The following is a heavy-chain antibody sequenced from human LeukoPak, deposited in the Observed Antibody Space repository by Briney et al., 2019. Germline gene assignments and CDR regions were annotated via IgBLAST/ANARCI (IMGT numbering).Heavy chain of an antibody. CDR3: ARRCSGYSSRFGDAFDI. Sequence: SETLSLTCTVSGGSISSGGYYWSWIRQPPGKGLEWIGYIYHSGSTYYNPSLKSRVTISVDRSKNQFSLKLSSVTAADTAVYYCARRCSGYSSRFGDAFDIWGQGTMVTVSS. J-gene: IGHJ3*02. CDR2: IYHSGST. D-gene: IGHD3-22*01. CDR1: GGSISSGGYY. V-gene: IGHV4-30-2*01.